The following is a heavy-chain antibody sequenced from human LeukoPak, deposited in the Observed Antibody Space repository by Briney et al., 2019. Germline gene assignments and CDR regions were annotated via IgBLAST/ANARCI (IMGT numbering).Heavy chain of an antibody. CDR2: IYYSGST. Sequence: SETLSLTCTVSGGSISSYYWSWIRQPPGKGLEWIGYIYYSGSTNYNPSLKSRVTVSVDTSKNQFSLKLSSVTAADTAVYYCARRAPPHFDFDYWGQGTLVTVSS. CDR3: ARRAPPHFDFDY. J-gene: IGHJ4*02. CDR1: GGSISSYY. V-gene: IGHV4-59*01. D-gene: IGHD4/OR15-4a*01.